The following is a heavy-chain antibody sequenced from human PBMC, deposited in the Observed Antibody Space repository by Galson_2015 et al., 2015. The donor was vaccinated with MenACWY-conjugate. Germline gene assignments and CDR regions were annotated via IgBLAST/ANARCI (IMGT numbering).Heavy chain of an antibody. D-gene: IGHD4-17*01. CDR3: ARDGAHGDYVMWDY. Sequence: ETLSLTCTVSGGSLTSFYWSWIRPPPGKGLEWIGYIQHSERTNYNPSLKSRVTISVDTSKNQFSLKLTSVTAADTAVYYCARDGAHGDYVMWDYWGQGTLVTVSS. CDR2: IQHSERT. J-gene: IGHJ4*02. V-gene: IGHV4-59*01. CDR1: GGSLTSFY.